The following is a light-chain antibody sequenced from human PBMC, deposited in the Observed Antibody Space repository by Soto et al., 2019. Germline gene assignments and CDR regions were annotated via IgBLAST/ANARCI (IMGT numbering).Light chain of an antibody. V-gene: IGKV3-20*01. CDR3: QQYGSSYT. J-gene: IGKJ3*01. CDR1: QSVSSRY. CDR2: DAS. Sequence: EIVMTQSPGTLSLSPGERATLSCRASQSVSSRYLAWYQQKPGQAPRLLIYDASYKAPGIPDRFSGSGSITDFTLTISRLEPEDFAVYYCQQYGSSYTFGPGTKVDIK.